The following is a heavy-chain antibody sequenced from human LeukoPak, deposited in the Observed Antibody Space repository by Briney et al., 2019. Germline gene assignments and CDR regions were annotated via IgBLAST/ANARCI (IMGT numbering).Heavy chain of an antibody. CDR2: ISNNGGYK. J-gene: IGHJ4*02. Sequence: GGSLRLSCATSGFTFSSYGFHWVRQAPGKGLEWVAVISNNGGYKHYTDSVKGRFTISRDDSKSTVYLQMSSLRAEDAALYYCTREPINGDYQFDYWGQGTLVTVSS. CDR1: GFTFSSYG. D-gene: IGHD4-17*01. V-gene: IGHV3-33*01. CDR3: TREPINGDYQFDY.